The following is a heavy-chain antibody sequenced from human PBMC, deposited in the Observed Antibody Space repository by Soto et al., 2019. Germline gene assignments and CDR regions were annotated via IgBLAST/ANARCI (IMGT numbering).Heavy chain of an antibody. J-gene: IGHJ4*02. CDR3: ASGASRWYPYFFDS. CDR2: IIPYYNIL. D-gene: IGHD6-13*01. Sequence: QAQVVQSGAEVRKPGSSVKLSCKASEGTFNSYAIAWVRQAPGQGLEWMGGIIPYYNILNYAQKFQDRVTITADDSTNTVYMELSSLRSDDTAVYFCASGASRWYPYFFDSWAQGTLVTVSS. V-gene: IGHV1-69*01. CDR1: EGTFNSYA.